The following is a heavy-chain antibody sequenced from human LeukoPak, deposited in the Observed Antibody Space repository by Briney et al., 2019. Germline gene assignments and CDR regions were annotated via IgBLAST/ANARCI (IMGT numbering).Heavy chain of an antibody. D-gene: IGHD2-2*01. J-gene: IGHJ4*02. CDR3: VRVYCGSTSCSDYFDY. V-gene: IGHV3-48*03. CDR2: ISGSGGTT. Sequence: GGSLRLSCAASGFTFSAFEMNWVRQAPGKGLEWLSYISGSGGTTLYADSVKGRFTISRDNAKNSLYLQMNSLRVEDTAVYYCVRVYCGSTSCSDYFDYWGQGSLVTVSS. CDR1: GFTFSAFE.